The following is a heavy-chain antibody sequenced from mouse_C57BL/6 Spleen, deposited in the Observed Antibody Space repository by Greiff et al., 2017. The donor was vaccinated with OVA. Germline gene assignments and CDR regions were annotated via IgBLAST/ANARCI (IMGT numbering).Heavy chain of an antibody. CDR1: GFTFSSYA. D-gene: IGHD4-1*01. V-gene: IGHV5-4*01. CDR2: ISDGGSYT. J-gene: IGHJ1*03. Sequence: DVMLVESGGGLVKPGGSLKLSCAASGFTFSSYAMSWVRQTPEKRLEWVATISDGGSYTYYPDNVKGRFTISRDNAKNNLYLQMSHLKSEDTAMYYCARDPRGGTRYFDVWGTGTTVTVSS. CDR3: ARDPRGGTRYFDV.